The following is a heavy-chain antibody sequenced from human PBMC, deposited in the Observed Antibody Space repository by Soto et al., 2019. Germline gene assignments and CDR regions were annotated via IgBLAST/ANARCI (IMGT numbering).Heavy chain of an antibody. CDR1: GYSFTSLD. J-gene: IGHJ4*02. D-gene: IGHD1-26*01. Sequence: ASVKVSCKASGYSFTSLDINWVRQTAGQGLEWMGWMQPSTGRTGYAQKFQGRVTMTRDTSINTAYMELTTLTSDDTAFYYCARGVSAGVDYWGQGTLVAVS. CDR3: ARGVSAGVDY. CDR2: MQPSTGRT. V-gene: IGHV1-8*01.